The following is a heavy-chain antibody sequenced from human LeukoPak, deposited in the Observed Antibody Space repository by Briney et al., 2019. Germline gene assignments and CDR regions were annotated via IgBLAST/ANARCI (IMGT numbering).Heavy chain of an antibody. CDR1: GFTFDDYA. V-gene: IGHV3-9*01. J-gene: IGHJ4*02. Sequence: PGRSLRLSCTASGFTFDDYAMHWVRQAPGKGLEWVSGISWNSGSIGYADSVKGRFTISRDNAKNSLYLQMNSLRAEDTAVYYCAKGPSSGWYYFDYWGQGTLVTVSS. D-gene: IGHD6-19*01. CDR2: ISWNSGSI. CDR3: AKGPSSGWYYFDY.